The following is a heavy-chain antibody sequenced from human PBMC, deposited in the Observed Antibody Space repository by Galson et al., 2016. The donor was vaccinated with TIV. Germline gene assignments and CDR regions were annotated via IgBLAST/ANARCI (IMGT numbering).Heavy chain of an antibody. CDR1: GFMFTSSA. CDR3: AAGHWYSGSSSQKRFYFDY. J-gene: IGHJ4*02. V-gene: IGHV1-58*02. D-gene: IGHD1-26*01. CDR2: IVVGSGDT. Sequence: SEKVSCKASGFMFTSSAMQWVRQARGERLEWIGWIVVGSGDTDHAQKFQERVTFIRDMSTRTVYMELRSLRSEDTAVYYCAAGHWYSGSSSQKRFYFDYWSQGTLVTVSS.